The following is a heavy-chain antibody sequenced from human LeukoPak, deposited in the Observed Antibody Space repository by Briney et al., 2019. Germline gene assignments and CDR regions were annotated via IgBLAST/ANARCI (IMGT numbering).Heavy chain of an antibody. Sequence: NPSETLSLTCTVSGCSISSYYWSWIRQPPGKGLEWIGYIYYRGSTSYNPSLKSRVTILVDTSKNQFSLKLSSVTAADTAVYYCARQSYGDYFDYWGQGTLVTVSS. V-gene: IGHV4-59*08. CDR1: GCSISSYY. D-gene: IGHD4-17*01. J-gene: IGHJ4*02. CDR2: IYYRGST. CDR3: ARQSYGDYFDY.